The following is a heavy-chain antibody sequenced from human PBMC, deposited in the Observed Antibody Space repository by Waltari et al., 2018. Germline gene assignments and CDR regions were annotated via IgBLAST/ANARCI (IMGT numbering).Heavy chain of an antibody. V-gene: IGHV1-3*01. CDR2: INAGNGNT. J-gene: IGHJ6*02. Sequence: QVQLEQSGAEVKKPGASVKVSCKASGYTFTSYAMHWVRQAPGQRLEWMGWINAGNGNTKYSQKFQGRVTITRDTSASTAYMELSSLRSEDTAVYYCARGGGAAAAHYGMDVWGQGTTVTVSS. D-gene: IGHD6-13*01. CDR1: GYTFTSYA. CDR3: ARGGGAAAAHYGMDV.